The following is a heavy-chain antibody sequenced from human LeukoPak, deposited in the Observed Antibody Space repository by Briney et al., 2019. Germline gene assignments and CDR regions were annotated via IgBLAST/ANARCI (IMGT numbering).Heavy chain of an antibody. V-gene: IGHV4-59*01. CDR1: GGSISSYY. CDR2: ISYSGST. J-gene: IGHJ4*02. CDR3: ARLYSSSLGRVFDY. Sequence: SETLSLTCTVSGGSISSYYWSWIRQPPGKGLEWIGYISYSGSTNYNPSLKSRVTISVDTSKNQFSLKLSSVTAADTALYYCARLYSSSLGRVFDYWGQGTLVTVSS. D-gene: IGHD6-13*01.